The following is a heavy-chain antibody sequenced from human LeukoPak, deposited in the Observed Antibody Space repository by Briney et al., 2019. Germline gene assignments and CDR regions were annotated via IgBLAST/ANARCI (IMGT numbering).Heavy chain of an antibody. CDR3: ARHHGIAARPYDYYYMDV. J-gene: IGHJ6*03. Sequence: PSETLSLTCTVSGGSISSYYWSWIRQPPGKGLEWTGYIYTSGSTNYNPSLKSRVTISVDTSKNQFSLELSSVTAADTAVYYCARHHGIAARPYDYYYMDVWGKGTTVTVSS. CDR2: IYTSGST. V-gene: IGHV4-4*09. CDR1: GGSISSYY. D-gene: IGHD6-6*01.